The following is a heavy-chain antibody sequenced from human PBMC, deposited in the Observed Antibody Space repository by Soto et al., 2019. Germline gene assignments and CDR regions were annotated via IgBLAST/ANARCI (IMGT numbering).Heavy chain of an antibody. Sequence: GGSLRLSCAASGFTFSSYEMNWVRQAPGKGLEWVSYISSSGSTIYYADSVKGRFTVSRDNAKNSLYLQMNSLRAEDTAVYYCARDRQWLFLDAFDIWGQGTMVTVSS. V-gene: IGHV3-48*03. CDR1: GFTFSSYE. D-gene: IGHD6-19*01. J-gene: IGHJ3*02. CDR2: ISSSGSTI. CDR3: ARDRQWLFLDAFDI.